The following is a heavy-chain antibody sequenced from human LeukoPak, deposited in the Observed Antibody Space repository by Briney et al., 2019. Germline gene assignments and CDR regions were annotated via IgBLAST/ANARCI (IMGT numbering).Heavy chain of an antibody. CDR2: IYYSGST. D-gene: IGHD1-7*01. CDR1: GGSLSGYY. J-gene: IGHJ1*01. CDR3: AREHNWNYVAYFQH. V-gene: IGHV4-59*01. Sequence: SETLSLTCTVSGGSLSGYYWSWVRQPPGKGLERCGYIYYSGSTNYNPSPKSPVTISVDTSKNQFSLKLSSVTAAETAVYYCAREHNWNYVAYFQHWGEGTLGSVSS.